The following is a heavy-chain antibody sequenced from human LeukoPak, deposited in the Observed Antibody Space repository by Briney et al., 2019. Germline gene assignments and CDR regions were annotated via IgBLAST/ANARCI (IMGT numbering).Heavy chain of an antibody. V-gene: IGHV1-2*02. CDR3: ARDFRDYFFYY. CDR1: GYTFTDYY. Sequence: ASVKVSCKASGYTFTDYYIHWVRQAPGHGLEWMGWINPNSGGTNYAQKFRGRVTMTRDTSIGTAYMELSRLTSDDTAVYYCARDFRDYFFYYWGQGTLVTVSS. J-gene: IGHJ4*02. CDR2: INPNSGGT.